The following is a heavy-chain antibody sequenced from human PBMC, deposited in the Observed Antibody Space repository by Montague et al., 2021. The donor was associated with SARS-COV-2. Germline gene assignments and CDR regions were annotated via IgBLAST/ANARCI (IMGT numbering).Heavy chain of an antibody. CDR2: INHSGST. CDR3: ASAPFGVDPYYFDY. CDR1: GGSFSGYY. V-gene: IGHV4-34*01. J-gene: IGHJ4*02. D-gene: IGHD3-3*01. Sequence: SETLSLTCTVYGGSFSGYYWSWIRQPPGKGLEWIGEINHSGSTNYNPSLKSRVTISVDTSKNQFSLKLSSVTVADTAVYYWASAPFGVDPYYFDYWGQGTLVTVSS.